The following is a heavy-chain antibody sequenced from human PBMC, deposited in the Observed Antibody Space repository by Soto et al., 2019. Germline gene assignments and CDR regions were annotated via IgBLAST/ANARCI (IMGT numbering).Heavy chain of an antibody. J-gene: IGHJ4*02. D-gene: IGHD3-3*01. CDR2: IDNSGST. CDR1: GGSISNYV. V-gene: IGHV4-4*07. Sequence: XETLSVTCTVSGGSISNYVCNWIRQPAGKGLEWIGRIDNSGSTNYNPSLKSRITMSADTSRNQFSLKLNSVTAADTAVYYCARGGQDFWSGPFDDWGQGALVTVSS. CDR3: ARGGQDFWSGPFDD.